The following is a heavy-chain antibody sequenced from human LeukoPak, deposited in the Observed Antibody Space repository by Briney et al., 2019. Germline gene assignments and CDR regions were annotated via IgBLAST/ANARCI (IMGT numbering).Heavy chain of an antibody. Sequence: GGSLRLSCAASGFTVSSNYMSWVRQAPGKGLEWVSVIYSGGSTYYADSVKGRFTISRDNSKNTLYLQMNSLRAEDTAVYYCAKDLRFLEWLNAFDIWGQGTMVTVSS. J-gene: IGHJ3*02. CDR3: AKDLRFLEWLNAFDI. CDR1: GFTVSSNY. CDR2: IYSGGST. D-gene: IGHD3-3*01. V-gene: IGHV3-53*01.